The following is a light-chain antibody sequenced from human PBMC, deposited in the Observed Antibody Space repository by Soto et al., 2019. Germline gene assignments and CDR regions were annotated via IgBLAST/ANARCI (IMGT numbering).Light chain of an antibody. Sequence: IQMTQSPSSLSASVGDRVTITCQASQDISKNLNWYQQKPGKDPKLLIDDASSLQTVVPSRFSGRGSASHFTFTIGRLQPEDVATSDCQEYDNRLPITFGQGTRLEIK. CDR3: QEYDNRLPIT. J-gene: IGKJ5*01. CDR2: DAS. CDR1: QDISKN. V-gene: IGKV1-33*01.